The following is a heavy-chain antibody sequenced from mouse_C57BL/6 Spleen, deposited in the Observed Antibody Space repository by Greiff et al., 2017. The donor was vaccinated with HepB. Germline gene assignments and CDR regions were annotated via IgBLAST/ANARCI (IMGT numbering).Heavy chain of an antibody. D-gene: IGHD2-3*01. Sequence: VQLQQSGAELVKPGASVKMSCKASGYTFTSYWITWVKQRPGQGLEWIGDIYPGSGSTNYNEKFKSKATLTVDTSSSTAYMQLSSLTSEDSAVYYCASGYDRGIYYAMDYWGQGTSVTVSS. V-gene: IGHV1-55*01. CDR3: ASGYDRGIYYAMDY. J-gene: IGHJ4*01. CDR1: GYTFTSYW. CDR2: IYPGSGST.